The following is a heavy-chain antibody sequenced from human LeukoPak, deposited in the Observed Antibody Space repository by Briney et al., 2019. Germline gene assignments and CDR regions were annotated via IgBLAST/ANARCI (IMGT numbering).Heavy chain of an antibody. CDR3: ARWTRPIAAAGPGGFDY. D-gene: IGHD6-13*01. CDR2: VFYSGNT. Sequence: SESLSLTCGVSGGSINTNTFFWGWIRQPPGKGLEWIGNVFYSGNTMYNPSLKSRVTISVDTSKNQFSLKLSSVTAADTAVYYCARWTRPIAAAGPGGFDYWGQGTLVTVSS. J-gene: IGHJ4*02. V-gene: IGHV4-39*01. CDR1: GGSINTNTFF.